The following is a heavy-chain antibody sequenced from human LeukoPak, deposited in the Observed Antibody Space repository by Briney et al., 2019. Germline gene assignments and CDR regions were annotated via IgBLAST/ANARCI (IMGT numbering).Heavy chain of an antibody. CDR1: GYTFTGYY. Sequence: GASVKVSCKASGYTFTGYYMHWVRQAPGQGLEWMGWINPNSGGTNYAQKFQGRVTMTRDTSISTAYMELSSLRSEDTAVYYCAHGGRYSSSWYEGNNWFDPWGQGTLVTVSS. CDR3: AHGGRYSSSWYEGNNWFDP. V-gene: IGHV1-2*02. CDR2: INPNSGGT. D-gene: IGHD6-13*01. J-gene: IGHJ5*02.